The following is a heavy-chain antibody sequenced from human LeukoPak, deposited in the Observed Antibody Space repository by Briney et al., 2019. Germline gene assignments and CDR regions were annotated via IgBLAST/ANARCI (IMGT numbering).Heavy chain of an antibody. D-gene: IGHD6-13*01. CDR2: ISSSSSYT. V-gene: IGHV3-11*06. CDR3: ARDGYSSSWYWFDY. J-gene: IGHJ4*02. Sequence: KPGGSLRLSCAASGFTFSDYYMSWIRQAPGKGLEWVSYISSSSSYTNYADSVKGRFTISRDNAKNSLYLQMNSLRAEDTAVYYCARDGYSSSWYWFDYWGQGTPVTVSA. CDR1: GFTFSDYY.